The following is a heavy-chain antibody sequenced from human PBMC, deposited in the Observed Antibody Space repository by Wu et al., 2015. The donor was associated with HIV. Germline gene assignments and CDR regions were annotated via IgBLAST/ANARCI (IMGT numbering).Heavy chain of an antibody. D-gene: IGHD6-13*01. CDR1: GYTFTDYG. CDR2: ISPYTSNA. J-gene: IGHJ4*02. Sequence: QVQLVQSGAEVKKPGASVEVSCKASGYTFTDYGITWVWQAPGQGLEWMGWISPYTSNANYAQKFQGRVTMTTDTSTNTVYLELRSLRSEDTAVYYCARAEGNPGYSSSWPLDYWGQGTLVTVSS. V-gene: IGHV1-18*01. CDR3: ARAEGNPGYSSSWPLDY.